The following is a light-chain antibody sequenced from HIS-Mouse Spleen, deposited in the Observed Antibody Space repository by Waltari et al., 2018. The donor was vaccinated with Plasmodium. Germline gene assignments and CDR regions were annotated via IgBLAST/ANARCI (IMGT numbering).Light chain of an antibody. CDR3: SSYTSSSTLYVV. CDR1: SSDVGGYNY. V-gene: IGLV2-14*03. J-gene: IGLJ2*01. CDR2: DVS. Sequence: SPGQSITISCTGTSSDVGGYNYVSWYQPHPGKAPKLMIYDVSNRPSGVSNRFSGSKSGNTASLTISGLQAEDEADYYCSSYTSSSTLYVVFGGGTKLTVL.